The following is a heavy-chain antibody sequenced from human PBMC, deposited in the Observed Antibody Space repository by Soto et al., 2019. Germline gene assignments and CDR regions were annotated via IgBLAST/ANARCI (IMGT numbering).Heavy chain of an antibody. CDR2: FDPEDGET. D-gene: IGHD3-10*01. Sequence: ASVKVSCKVSGYTLTELSMHWVRQAPGKGLEWMGGFDPEDGETIYAQKFQGRVIMTKDTSTNTAYMELRSLRSDDTAVYYCARTYYYGSGSYYNVDYWGQGTLVTVSS. V-gene: IGHV1-24*01. CDR1: GYTLTELS. J-gene: IGHJ4*02. CDR3: ARTYYYGSGSYYNVDY.